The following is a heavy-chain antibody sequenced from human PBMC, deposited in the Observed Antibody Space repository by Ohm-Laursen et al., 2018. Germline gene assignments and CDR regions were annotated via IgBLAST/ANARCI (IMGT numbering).Heavy chain of an antibody. V-gene: IGHV3-9*01. D-gene: IGHD6-25*01. Sequence: SLRLSCAASGFTFDDYAMHWVQQAPGKGLEWVSGISWNSGSIGYADSVKGRFTISRDNAKNSLYLQMNSLRAEDTALYYCAKDGRVSGRYYFDYWGQGTLVTVSS. J-gene: IGHJ4*02. CDR1: GFTFDDYA. CDR3: AKDGRVSGRYYFDY. CDR2: ISWNSGSI.